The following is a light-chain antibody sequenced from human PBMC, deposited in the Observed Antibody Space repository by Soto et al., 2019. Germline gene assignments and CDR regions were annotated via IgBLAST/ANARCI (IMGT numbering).Light chain of an antibody. CDR3: FSYAGDSVYV. V-gene: IGLV2-23*02. CDR2: GVT. CDR1: NSDVGSYNL. J-gene: IGLJ1*01. Sequence: QSVLTQPASMSGSPRQSITISCTGTNSDVGSYNLVSWFQQHPGKAPKLVIYGVTKRPSGVSDRFSGSKSGNTASLTISGLQAEDEADYYCFSYAGDSVYVFGTGTKVTVL.